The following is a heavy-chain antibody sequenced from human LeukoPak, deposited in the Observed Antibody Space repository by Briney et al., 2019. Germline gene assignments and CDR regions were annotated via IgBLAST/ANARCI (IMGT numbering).Heavy chain of an antibody. CDR1: GFTFSSYW. Sequence: GGPLRLSCAASGFTFSSYWMHWVRQAPGKGLVWVSRIISDGSSTTYADSVKGRFTISRDNAKNTLYLQMNSLRADDTAVYYCASGKGSSRSLDYWGQGTLVTVSS. V-gene: IGHV3-74*01. CDR3: ASGKGSSRSLDY. D-gene: IGHD6-13*01. J-gene: IGHJ4*02. CDR2: IISDGSST.